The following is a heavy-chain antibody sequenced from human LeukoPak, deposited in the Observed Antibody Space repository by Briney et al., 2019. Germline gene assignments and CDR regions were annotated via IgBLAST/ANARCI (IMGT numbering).Heavy chain of an antibody. V-gene: IGHV3-21*01. CDR2: ISSSSSYI. J-gene: IGHJ6*02. CDR3: ARDLWNPAAAGLGYYYYYYYGMDV. D-gene: IGHD6-13*01. CDR1: GFTFSSYS. Sequence: NSGGSLRLSCAASGFTFSSYSMNWVRQAPGKGLGWVSSISSSSSYIYYADSVKARFTISRDNAKNSLYLQMNSLRAEDTAVYYCARDLWNPAAAGLGYYYYYYYGMDVWGQGTTVTVSS.